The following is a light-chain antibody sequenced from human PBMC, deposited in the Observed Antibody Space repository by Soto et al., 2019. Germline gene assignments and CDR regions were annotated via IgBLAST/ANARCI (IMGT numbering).Light chain of an antibody. J-gene: IGKJ2*01. CDR2: GAS. CDR3: QPDGSSRYS. V-gene: IGKV3-20*01. CDR1: QSVSSSY. Sequence: EIVLTQSPGTLSLSPGERATLACRASQSVSSSYLAWYQQKPGKSPRLLIYGASSRATGIPDRFSGSGSGTDFTLAVSRLEPEDFAVYYCQPDGSSRYSFGQGTKLEIK.